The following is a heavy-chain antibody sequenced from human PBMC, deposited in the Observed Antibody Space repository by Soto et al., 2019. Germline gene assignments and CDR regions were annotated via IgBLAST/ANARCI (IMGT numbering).Heavy chain of an antibody. CDR1: GFTFSDYA. V-gene: IGHV3-30*02. Sequence: GGSLRLSCAASGFTFSDYAMHWVRQAPGKGLEWVAVISNDERKKYYADSVQGRFTISRDNSQNTVYLQMSSLRVEDTAVYYYVKGEYYYDSSGYYPFDYWGQGTLVTVSS. D-gene: IGHD3-22*01. CDR2: ISNDERKK. J-gene: IGHJ4*02. CDR3: VKGEYYYDSSGYYPFDY.